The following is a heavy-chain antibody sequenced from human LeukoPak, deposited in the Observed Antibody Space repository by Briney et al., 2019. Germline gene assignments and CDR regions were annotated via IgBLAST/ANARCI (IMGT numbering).Heavy chain of an antibody. Sequence: PSETLSLTCTVSGGSISSSSYYWGWIRQPPGKGLEWIGSIYYSGSTYYNPSLKSRVTISVDTSKNQFSLKLSSVTAADTAVYYCARVTYDSSGYYHTYYYVDVWGNGTTVTVSS. CDR3: ARVTYDSSGYYHTYYYVDV. CDR1: GGSISSSSYY. CDR2: IYYSGST. J-gene: IGHJ6*03. D-gene: IGHD3-22*01. V-gene: IGHV4-39*07.